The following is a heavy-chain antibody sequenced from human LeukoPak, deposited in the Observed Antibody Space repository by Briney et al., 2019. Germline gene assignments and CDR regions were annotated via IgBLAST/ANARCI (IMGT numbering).Heavy chain of an antibody. D-gene: IGHD5-24*01. CDR3: AREGWLQRKIYYGMDV. V-gene: IGHV3-30*03. J-gene: IGHJ6*02. CDR1: GFIFSSYG. CDR2: ISYDGSNE. Sequence: GGSLRLSCAASGFIFSSYGMHWVRQAPGKGLEWVAVISYDGSNEYYADSVKDRFTISRDNSKNTVYLQMNSLRAEDTAVYYCAREGWLQRKIYYGMDVWGQGTTVTVSS.